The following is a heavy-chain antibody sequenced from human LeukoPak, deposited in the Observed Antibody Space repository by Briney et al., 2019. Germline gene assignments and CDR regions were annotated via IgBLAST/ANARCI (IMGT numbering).Heavy chain of an antibody. V-gene: IGHV3-7*01. Sequence: GGSLRLSCAASGFTFSSYWMSWVRQAPGKGLEWVANIKQDGSEKYYGDSVKGRFTISRENAKNSLYLQMNSRRAEDTAVYYCARKLMVRGVAFDIWGQGTMVTVSS. CDR3: ARKLMVRGVAFDI. J-gene: IGHJ3*02. D-gene: IGHD3-10*01. CDR2: IKQDGSEK. CDR1: GFTFSSYW.